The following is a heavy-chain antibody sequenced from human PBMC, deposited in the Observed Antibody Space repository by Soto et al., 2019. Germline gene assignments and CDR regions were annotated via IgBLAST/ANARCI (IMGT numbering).Heavy chain of an antibody. CDR1: GFTFSNHR. J-gene: IGHJ4*02. Sequence: EVQLVESGGGLVQPGGSLRLSCAASGFTFSNHRMHWVRQVPGKGLVWVSCIESDGSRTTYADSVKGRFTISRDNAKNKVYLQMNSLRVDDTAVYYCARDTNGLSYWGQGTLVTVSS. D-gene: IGHD2-8*01. CDR2: IESDGSRT. V-gene: IGHV3-74*01. CDR3: ARDTNGLSY.